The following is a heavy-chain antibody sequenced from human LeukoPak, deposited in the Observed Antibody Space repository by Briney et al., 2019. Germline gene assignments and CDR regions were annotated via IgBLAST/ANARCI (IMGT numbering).Heavy chain of an antibody. CDR3: AKWGDYDILTGYYDSDY. J-gene: IGHJ4*02. CDR2: IGGRGGGT. D-gene: IGHD3-9*01. CDR1: GFTFRNYA. Sequence: GGSLRLSCAASGFTFRNYAMSWVRQAPGKGLEWVSAIGGRGGGTYYADSVKGRFTVPRDDSKNTLYLQMNTLRAEDTAVYYCAKWGDYDILTGYYDSDYWGQGTLVTVSS. V-gene: IGHV3-23*01.